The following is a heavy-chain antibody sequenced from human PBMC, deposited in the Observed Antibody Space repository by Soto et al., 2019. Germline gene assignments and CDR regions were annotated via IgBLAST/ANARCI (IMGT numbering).Heavy chain of an antibody. CDR2: IYYSGST. Sequence: SETLSLTCTVSGGSISSSSYYWGWIRQPPGKGLEWIGSIYYSGSTYYNPSLKSRVTISVDTSKNQFSLKLSSVTAADTAVYYCASSYSSSEAQPVYYYYMDVWGKGTTVTVSS. V-gene: IGHV4-39*01. J-gene: IGHJ6*03. CDR3: ASSYSSSEAQPVYYYYMDV. D-gene: IGHD6-6*01. CDR1: GGSISSSSYY.